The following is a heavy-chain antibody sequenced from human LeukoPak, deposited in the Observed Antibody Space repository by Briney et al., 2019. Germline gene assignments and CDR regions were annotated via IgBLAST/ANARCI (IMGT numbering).Heavy chain of an antibody. V-gene: IGHV3-21*01. CDR3: ARQIGSYYLNYFDY. CDR2: ISSSSSYI. D-gene: IGHD1-26*01. Sequence: PGGSLRLSCAASGFTLSSYSMNWVRQAPGKGLEWVSSISSSSSYIYYADSVKGRFTISRDNAKNSLYLQMNSLRAEDTAVYYCARQIGSYYLNYFDYWGQGTLVTVSS. CDR1: GFTLSSYS. J-gene: IGHJ4*02.